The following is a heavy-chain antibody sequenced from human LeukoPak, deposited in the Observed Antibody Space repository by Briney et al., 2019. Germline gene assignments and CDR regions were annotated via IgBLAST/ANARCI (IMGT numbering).Heavy chain of an antibody. J-gene: IGHJ4*02. D-gene: IGHD6-13*01. CDR3: ARHHRKGAAGGDY. Sequence: PSETLSLTCTVSGGSISSSSYYWGWIRQPPGKGLEWIGSIYYSGSTYYNPSLKSRVTISVDTSKNQFSLKLGSVTAADTAVYYCARHHRKGAAGGDYWGQGTLVTVSS. V-gene: IGHV4-39*01. CDR2: IYYSGST. CDR1: GGSISSSSYY.